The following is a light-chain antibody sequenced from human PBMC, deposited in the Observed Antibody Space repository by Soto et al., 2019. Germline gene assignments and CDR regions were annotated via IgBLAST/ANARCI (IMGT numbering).Light chain of an antibody. CDR1: QSLSGW. CDR2: KTS. J-gene: IGKJ2*01. V-gene: IGKV1-5*03. Sequence: DIQMTQSPSTLSASVGDRVTITCRASQSLSGWLAWYQQKPGKAPKLLIYKTSTLESGVPSRFSGSGSGTQFTLTITSLQPDDLATYYCLQYNSLYTFGQGTK. CDR3: LQYNSLYT.